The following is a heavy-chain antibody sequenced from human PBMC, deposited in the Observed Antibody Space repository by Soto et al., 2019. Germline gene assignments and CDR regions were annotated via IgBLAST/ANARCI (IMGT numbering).Heavy chain of an antibody. D-gene: IGHD6-13*01. CDR2: IYYSGST. CDR3: ARGDEAAAFNWFDP. CDR1: GGSISSGGYY. V-gene: IGHV4-31*03. Sequence: QVQLQESGPGLVKPSQTLSLTCTVSGGSISSGGYYWSWIRQHPGKGLEWIGYIYYSGSTYYNPSLKGRVTISVDTSKNQFSLKLSSVTAADTAVYYCARGDEAAAFNWFDPWGQGTLVTVSS. J-gene: IGHJ5*02.